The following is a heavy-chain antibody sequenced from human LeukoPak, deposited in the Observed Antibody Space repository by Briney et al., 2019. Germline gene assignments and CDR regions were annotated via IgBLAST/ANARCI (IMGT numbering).Heavy chain of an antibody. CDR3: AREIRDCTNGVCYTNYYYYYMDV. D-gene: IGHD2-8*01. Sequence: ASVKVSCKASRYTFTGDYIHWVPQALGQGVWWRGWIYPNSGGTNYAQKSQGRVTMARDTSISTAYMELSRLRSDDTAVYYCAREIRDCTNGVCYTNYYYYYMDVWGKGTTVTVSS. V-gene: IGHV1-2*02. CDR2: IYPNSGGT. CDR1: RYTFTGDY. J-gene: IGHJ6*03.